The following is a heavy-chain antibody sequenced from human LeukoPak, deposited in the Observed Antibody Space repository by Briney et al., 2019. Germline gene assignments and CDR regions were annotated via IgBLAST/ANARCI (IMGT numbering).Heavy chain of an antibody. CDR1: ANTFSDYW. CDR3: ARREMITHNAFDI. CDR2: IYPDDSQT. Sequence: GESLKISCQGSANTFSDYWIGWVRRMPGKGLEWMGVIYPDDSQTTYSPSFERQVTISADKSINTAYLQWNSLKATDTAMYYCARREMITHNAFDIWGQGTMVTVSA. J-gene: IGHJ3*02. D-gene: IGHD1-14*01. V-gene: IGHV5-51*01.